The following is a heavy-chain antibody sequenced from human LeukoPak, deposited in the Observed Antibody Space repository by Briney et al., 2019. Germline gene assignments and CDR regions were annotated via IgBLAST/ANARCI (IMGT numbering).Heavy chain of an antibody. CDR3: AHGARYYYGSGSPFDY. J-gene: IGHJ4*02. CDR1: GGSISSGGYY. D-gene: IGHD3-10*01. Sequence: TLSLTCTVSGGSISSGGYYWSWIRQHPGKALEWLALIYWDDDKRYSPSLKSRLTITKDTSKNQVVLTMTNMDPVDTATYYCAHGARYYYGSGSPFDYWGQGTLVTVSS. V-gene: IGHV2-5*08. CDR2: IYWDDDK.